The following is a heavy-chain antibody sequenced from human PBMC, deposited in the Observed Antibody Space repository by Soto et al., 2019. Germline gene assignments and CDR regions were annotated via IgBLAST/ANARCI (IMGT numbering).Heavy chain of an antibody. J-gene: IGHJ6*02. D-gene: IGHD6-13*01. CDR1: GFTFDDYA. CDR3: AKDTYSSPFHYGMYX. V-gene: IGHV3-9*01. Sequence: SLRLSFAASGFTFDDYAMHWVRQAPGKGLEGVSGISWNSGSIGYADSVKGRFTISRDNAKNSLYLQMNSLRAEDTALYYCAKDTYSSPFHYGMYXWGQGTTFTVS. CDR2: ISWNSGSI.